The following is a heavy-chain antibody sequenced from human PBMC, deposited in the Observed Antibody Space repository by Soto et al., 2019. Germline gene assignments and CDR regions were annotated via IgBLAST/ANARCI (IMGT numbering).Heavy chain of an antibody. Sequence: XGGLRLSCSASGFTLSTWGMDWVRQTPGKGLEWVANINQDGSEKNYVDSVKGRFTIYRDNAGNSLYLQMSRLTAEDSDLYYCSSSLNAWAQGTLVTVSS. CDR1: GFTLSTWG. V-gene: IGHV3-7*01. CDR3: SSSLNA. CDR2: INQDGSEK. J-gene: IGHJ5*02.